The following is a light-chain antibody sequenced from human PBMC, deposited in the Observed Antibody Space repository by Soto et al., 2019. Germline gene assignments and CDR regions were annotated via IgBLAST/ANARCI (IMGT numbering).Light chain of an antibody. CDR3: QHYSNRPYT. Sequence: DIQLTQSPSSLSASVGDRVTITCQPSQDITNFLNWYQQKPGKAPRLLIAGASKLEIGVPSRLSGSRSGTDYTFTIGSLQPADIATYYCQHYSNRPYTFGQGTKLEIK. CDR1: QDITNF. V-gene: IGKV1-33*01. J-gene: IGKJ2*01. CDR2: GAS.